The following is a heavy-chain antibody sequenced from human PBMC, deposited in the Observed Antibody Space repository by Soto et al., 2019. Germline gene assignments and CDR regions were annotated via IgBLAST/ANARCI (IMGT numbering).Heavy chain of an antibody. V-gene: IGHV2-70*04. D-gene: IGHD6-19*01. CDR1: GFSLSTSGMR. CDR2: IDWDDDK. J-gene: IGHJ5*02. Sequence: SGPTLVNPTQTPTLTCTFSGFSLSTSGMRVSWIRQPPGKALEWLARIDWDDDKFYSTSLKTRLTISKDTSKNQVVLTMTNMDPVDTAMYYCVRIQRSSGWNNWFDPWGQGTPVTVSS. CDR3: VRIQRSSGWNNWFDP.